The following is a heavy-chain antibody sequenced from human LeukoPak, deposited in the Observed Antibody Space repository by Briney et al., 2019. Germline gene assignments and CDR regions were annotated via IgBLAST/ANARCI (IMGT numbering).Heavy chain of an antibody. J-gene: IGHJ4*02. D-gene: IGHD3-10*01. V-gene: IGHV4-4*02. CDR2: IYHSGST. Sequence: SGTLSLTCAVSGGSISSSNWWSWVRQPPGKGLEWIGEIYHSGSTNYNPSLKSRVTISVDKSKNQFSLKLSSVTAADTAVYYCAKANYYGSGSYHYFDYWGQGTLVTVSS. CDR1: GGSISSSNW. CDR3: AKANYYGSGSYHYFDY.